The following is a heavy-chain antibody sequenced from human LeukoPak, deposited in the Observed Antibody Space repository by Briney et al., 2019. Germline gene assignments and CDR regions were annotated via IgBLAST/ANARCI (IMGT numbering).Heavy chain of an antibody. V-gene: IGHV4-59*01. CDR2: IYYSGNT. Sequence: SETLSLTCTVSGGSISSYYWSWIRQPPGKGLEWIGYIYYSGNTNYNPSLKSRVTISVDTSKNQFSLKLSSVTAADTAVYYCASGDYDILTGSHAFDIWGQGTMVTVSS. D-gene: IGHD3-9*01. CDR3: ASGDYDILTGSHAFDI. CDR1: GGSISSYY. J-gene: IGHJ3*02.